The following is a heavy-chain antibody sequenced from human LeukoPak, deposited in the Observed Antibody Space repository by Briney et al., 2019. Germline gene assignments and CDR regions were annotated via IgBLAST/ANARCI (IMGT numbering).Heavy chain of an antibody. Sequence: ASVKVSCKASGYTFTGYYMHWVRQAPGQGLEWMGWINPNSGGTNYAQKFQGRVTMTRDTSISIAYMELSRLRSDDTAVYYCARDSGERGSGSYLIAYWGQGTLVTVSS. D-gene: IGHD3-10*01. CDR3: ARDSGERGSGSYLIAY. V-gene: IGHV1-2*02. CDR2: INPNSGGT. J-gene: IGHJ4*02. CDR1: GYTFTGYY.